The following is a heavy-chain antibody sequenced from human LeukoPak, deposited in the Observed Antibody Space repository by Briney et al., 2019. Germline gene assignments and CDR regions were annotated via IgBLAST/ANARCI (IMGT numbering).Heavy chain of an antibody. Sequence: SEPLSLTCTVSGDSVSCHYWIWIRQPPGKGLEWIGYVSYSGRTNYNASLKRRDSISLDMYKNQLSLDLLSAAAADAAVLYCAKAPMGIRTSAFPDAFDFWGQGTMVTVSS. CDR2: VSYSGRT. CDR3: AKAPMGIRTSAFPDAFDF. V-gene: IGHV4-59*02. J-gene: IGHJ3*01. CDR1: GDSVSCHY. D-gene: IGHD7-27*01.